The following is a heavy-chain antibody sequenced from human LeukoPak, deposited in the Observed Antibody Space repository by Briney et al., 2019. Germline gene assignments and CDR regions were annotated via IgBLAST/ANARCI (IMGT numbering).Heavy chain of an antibody. D-gene: IGHD1-26*01. CDR3: GMSGDRVPLQDDVFDV. Sequence: GESLKISCKVSGYSFTSYCIGWVRQMPGEGLEWMGIIYPGDSGPTYSASFQGQVTISVDKSINTAYLQWSSLQASDTAMYYCGMSGDRVPLQDDVFDVWGQGTMVTVST. J-gene: IGHJ3*01. CDR2: IYPGDSGP. CDR1: GYSFTSYC. V-gene: IGHV5-51*01.